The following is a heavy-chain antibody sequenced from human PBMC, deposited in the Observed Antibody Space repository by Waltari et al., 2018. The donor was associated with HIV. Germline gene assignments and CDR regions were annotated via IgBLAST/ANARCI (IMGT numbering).Heavy chain of an antibody. CDR2: INHSGST. V-gene: IGHV4-34*01. CDR1: GGSFSGYY. J-gene: IGHJ6*02. Sequence: QVQLQQWGAGLLKPSETLSLTCAVYGGSFSGYYWSWIRQPPGKGLGWIGEINHSGSTNYNPSLKSRVTISVDTSKNQFSLKLSSVTAADTAVYYCARIPPYYGMDVWGQGTTVTVSS. CDR3: ARIPPYYGMDV.